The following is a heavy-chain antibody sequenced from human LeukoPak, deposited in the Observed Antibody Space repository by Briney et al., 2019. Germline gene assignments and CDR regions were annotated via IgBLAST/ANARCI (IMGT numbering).Heavy chain of an antibody. CDR2: IYYSGST. CDR1: GGSISSYY. CDR3: AGVVGTPPYYYGMDV. J-gene: IGHJ6*02. D-gene: IGHD2-2*01. V-gene: IGHV4-59*01. Sequence: PSETLSLTCTVSGGSISSYYWSWIRQPPGKGLEWIGYIYYSGSTNYNPSLKSRVTISVDTSKNQFSLKLSSVTAADTAVYYCAGVVGTPPYYYGMDVWGQGTTVTVSS.